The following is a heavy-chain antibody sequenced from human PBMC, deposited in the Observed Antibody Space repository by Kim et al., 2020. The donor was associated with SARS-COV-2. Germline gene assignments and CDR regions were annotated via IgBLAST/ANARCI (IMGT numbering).Heavy chain of an antibody. CDR1: GFTFSAYG. CDR3: TIESH. CDR2: ISSDGSNK. Sequence: GGSLRLSCAASGFTFSAYGIHWVRQAPGKGLEWVAVISSDGSNKYYADSVNGRFTISRDNSRTTLYLQMNSLRAEDTAVYYCTIESHWGQGTLVTVSS. J-gene: IGHJ4*02. V-gene: IGHV3-30*03.